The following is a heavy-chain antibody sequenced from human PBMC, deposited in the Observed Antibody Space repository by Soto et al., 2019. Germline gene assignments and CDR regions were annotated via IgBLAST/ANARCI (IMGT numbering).Heavy chain of an antibody. D-gene: IGHD3-22*01. CDR2: IIPIFGTA. CDR1: GGTFSSYA. J-gene: IGHJ4*02. V-gene: IGHV1-69*13. Sequence: EASVKVSCKASGGTFSSYAISWVRQAPGQGLEWMGGIIPIFGTANYAQKFQGRVTITADESTSTAYMELSSLRSEDTAVYYCAILNYYDSSGYLIFDYWGQGTLVTVSS. CDR3: AILNYYDSSGYLIFDY.